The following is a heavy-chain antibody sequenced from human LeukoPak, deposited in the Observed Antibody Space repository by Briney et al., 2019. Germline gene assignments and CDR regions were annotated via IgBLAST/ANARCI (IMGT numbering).Heavy chain of an antibody. CDR3: AKDPFTIFGVVVWFDY. Sequence: SVKVSCKASGGTFSSYAISWVRQAPGQGLEWMGGIIPIFGTANYAQKFQGRVTITTDESTSTAYMELSSLRSEDTAVYYCAKDPFTIFGVVVWFDYLGQGTLVTLSS. J-gene: IGHJ4*02. CDR1: GGTFSSYA. CDR2: IIPIFGTA. V-gene: IGHV1-69*05. D-gene: IGHD3-3*01.